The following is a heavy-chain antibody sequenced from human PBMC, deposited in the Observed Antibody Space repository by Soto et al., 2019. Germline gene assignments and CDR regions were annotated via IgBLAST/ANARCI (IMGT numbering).Heavy chain of an antibody. CDR2: IYPGDSDT. D-gene: IGHD6-13*01. Sequence: PGESLKISCKGSGYSFTSYWIGWVRQMPGKGLDWMGIIYPGDSDTRYSPSFQGQVTISADKSISTAYLQWSSLKASDTAIYYCARTAAAGKYYYGVDVWGQGTTVTVSS. V-gene: IGHV5-51*01. J-gene: IGHJ6*02. CDR3: ARTAAAGKYYYGVDV. CDR1: GYSFTSYW.